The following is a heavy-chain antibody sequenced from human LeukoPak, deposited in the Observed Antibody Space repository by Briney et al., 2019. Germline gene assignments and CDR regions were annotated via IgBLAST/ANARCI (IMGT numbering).Heavy chain of an antibody. CDR3: AKDEKLGIDYYYYYMDV. CDR1: GFTFSSYG. J-gene: IGHJ6*03. Sequence: PGGSLRLSCAASGFTFSSYGMHWVRQAPGKGLEWVGFIRYDGSNKYYADSVKGRFTISRDNSKNTLYLQMNSLRAEDTAVYYCAKDEKLGIDYYYYYMDVWGKGTTVTVSS. V-gene: IGHV3-30*02. CDR2: IRYDGSNK. D-gene: IGHD7-27*01.